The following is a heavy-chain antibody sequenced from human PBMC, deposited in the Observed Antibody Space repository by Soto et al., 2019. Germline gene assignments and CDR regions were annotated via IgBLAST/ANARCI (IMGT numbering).Heavy chain of an antibody. CDR1: GGSISSHY. J-gene: IGHJ4*02. Sequence: SETLSLTCTVSGGSISSHYWSWTRQPPGKGLEWIGHIYYSGSTNYNPSLKSRVTISVDTSKNQFSLKLSSVTAADTAVYYCARMTTWASFDYWGQGTLVTVSS. V-gene: IGHV4-59*11. CDR3: ARMTTWASFDY. CDR2: IYYSGST. D-gene: IGHD4-4*01.